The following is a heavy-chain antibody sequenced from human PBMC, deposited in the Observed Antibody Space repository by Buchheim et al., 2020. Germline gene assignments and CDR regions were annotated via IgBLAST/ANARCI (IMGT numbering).Heavy chain of an antibody. Sequence: EVQLLESGGVLVQAGGSLRISCAASGFTFSSYAMNWVRQAPGKGLEWISYISSSSSTIFYADSVKGRFTISRDNAKNSLYLQMNSLRDEDTAVYYCARGDCTTISCYEFAYWGQGTL. CDR3: ARGDCTTISCYEFAY. J-gene: IGHJ4*02. V-gene: IGHV3-48*02. D-gene: IGHD2-2*01. CDR2: ISSSSSTI. CDR1: GFTFSSYA.